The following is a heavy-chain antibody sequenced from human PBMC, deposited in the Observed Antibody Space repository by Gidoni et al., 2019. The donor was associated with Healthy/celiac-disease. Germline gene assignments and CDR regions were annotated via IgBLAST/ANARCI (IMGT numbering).Heavy chain of an antibody. CDR2: IYYSGST. D-gene: IGHD4-17*01. CDR3: ARDLDTTVTTLGY. CDR1: GGSLSSYY. V-gene: IGHV4-59*01. J-gene: IGHJ4*02. Sequence: QVQLQESGPGLVKPSETLSLTCTVSGGSLSSYYWSWIRQPPGKGLEWIGYIYYSGSTNYNPSLKSRVTIAVETSKNQFSLKLSSVTAADTAVYYCARDLDTTVTTLGYWGQGTLVTVSS.